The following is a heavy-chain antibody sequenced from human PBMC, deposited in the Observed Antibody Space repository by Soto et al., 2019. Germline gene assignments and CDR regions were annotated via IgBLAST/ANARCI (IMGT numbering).Heavy chain of an antibody. CDR1: GGSVSSGRYY. Sequence: PSEDLSLTCTGSGGSVSSGRYYWSWIRQPPGKGLEWIGYIYNSGSTKYNPSLKSRVTVSLDTSKNQFSLKLSSVTAADTAMYYCARDYWASSAAFDIWGQGTMVTVSS. CDR3: ARDYWASSAAFDI. V-gene: IGHV4-61*01. J-gene: IGHJ3*02. D-gene: IGHD2-15*01. CDR2: IYNSGST.